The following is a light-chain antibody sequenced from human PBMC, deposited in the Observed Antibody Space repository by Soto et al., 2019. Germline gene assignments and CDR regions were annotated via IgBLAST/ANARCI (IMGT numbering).Light chain of an antibody. CDR1: QSVSIN. J-gene: IGKJ2*01. V-gene: IGKV3-15*01. CDR3: QQYNNWPPYT. Sequence: EIVMTQSPATLSVSPGERATLSCRASQSVSINLAWYQQKPGQAPRLLISGASTRATGIRGRFSGSGSGTEFTLTISSLQSEDFAVYYGQQYNNWPPYTFGQGTKLESK. CDR2: GAS.